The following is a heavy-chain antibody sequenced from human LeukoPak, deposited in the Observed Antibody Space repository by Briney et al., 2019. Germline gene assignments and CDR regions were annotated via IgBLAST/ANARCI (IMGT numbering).Heavy chain of an antibody. Sequence: GGSLRLSCAASGFTFSNYAMSWVRQAPGKGLEWVSAISGSGDNTYYADSVKGRFTISRDNSKNTLYLQMNSLRAEDTAVYYCAKVKNEVLLWFGSLGTEQNYYYYYMDVWGKGTTVTISS. CDR3: AKVKNEVLLWFGSLGTEQNYYYYYMDV. CDR1: GFTFSNYA. CDR2: ISGSGDNT. J-gene: IGHJ6*03. D-gene: IGHD3-10*01. V-gene: IGHV3-23*01.